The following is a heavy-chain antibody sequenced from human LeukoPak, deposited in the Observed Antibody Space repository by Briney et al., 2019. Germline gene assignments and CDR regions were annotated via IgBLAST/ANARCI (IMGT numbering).Heavy chain of an antibody. Sequence: GWSLRLSCAASGFTFSSYGMHWVRQAPGKGLEGVAVISYDGSNKYYADSVKGRFTISRDNSKNTLYLQMNSLRAEDTAVYYCSNSPIGSSGWYDYWGQGTLVTVSS. D-gene: IGHD6-19*01. CDR3: SNSPIGSSGWYDY. V-gene: IGHV3-30*18. CDR2: ISYDGSNK. J-gene: IGHJ4*02. CDR1: GFTFSSYG.